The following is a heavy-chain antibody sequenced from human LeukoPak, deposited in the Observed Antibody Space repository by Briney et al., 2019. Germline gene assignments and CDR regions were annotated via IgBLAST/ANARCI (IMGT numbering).Heavy chain of an antibody. V-gene: IGHV1-46*01. CDR3: ARGSRTIYYFDY. J-gene: IGHJ4*02. D-gene: IGHD1-1*01. CDR1: GYTFSSYF. CDR2: INPSGGST. Sequence: ASVKVSCKASGYTFSSYFIHWVRQAPGQGLEWMGIINPSGGSTSYAQKFQGRVTMTSDMSTGIVYMELSSLISEDSAVDYCARGSRTIYYFDYWGQGTLVTVSS.